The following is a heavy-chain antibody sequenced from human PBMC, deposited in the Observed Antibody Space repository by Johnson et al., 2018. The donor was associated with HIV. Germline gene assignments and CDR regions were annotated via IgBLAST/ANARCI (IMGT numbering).Heavy chain of an antibody. Sequence: EVQLVESGGGVVRPGGSLRLSCAASGFTFDVYAMSWVRQAPGKGLEWVSGINWNGSSTDYADSVKGRFTISRDNAKNSLYLQMNSLRVEDTALYYCARASYVWGRYRYTGVCGAFDIWGQGTMVTVSS. CDR1: GFTFDVYA. D-gene: IGHD3-16*02. J-gene: IGHJ3*02. V-gene: IGHV3-20*04. CDR3: ARASYVWGRYRYTGVCGAFDI. CDR2: INWNGSST.